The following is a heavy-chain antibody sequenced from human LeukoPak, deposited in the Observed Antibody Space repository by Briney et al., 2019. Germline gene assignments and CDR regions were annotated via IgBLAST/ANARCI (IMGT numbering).Heavy chain of an antibody. J-gene: IGHJ4*02. Sequence: SETLSLTCTVSGGSISRSDYYWSWIRQPPGKGLEWIGYIYYSGSTYYNPSLKSRVTISVDTSKNQFSLKLSSVTAADTAVYYCAREGDDSGVYAAYYWGQGTLVTVSS. CDR3: AREGDDSGVYAAYY. CDR1: GGSISRSDYY. D-gene: IGHD4-17*01. V-gene: IGHV4-30-4*01. CDR2: IYYSGST.